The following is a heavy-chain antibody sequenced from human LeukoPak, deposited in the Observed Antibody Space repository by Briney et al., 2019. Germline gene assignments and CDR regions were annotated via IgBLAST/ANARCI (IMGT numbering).Heavy chain of an antibody. Sequence: ALVKVSCKASGGTFSSYAISWVRQAPGQGLEWMGGIIPIFGTANYAQKFQGRVTITADESTSTAYMELSSLRSDDTAVYYCATTTGVRGSGSYYTDAFDIWGQGTMVTVSS. D-gene: IGHD3-10*01. CDR1: GGTFSSYA. V-gene: IGHV1-69*13. CDR3: ATTTGVRGSGSYYTDAFDI. CDR2: IIPIFGTA. J-gene: IGHJ3*02.